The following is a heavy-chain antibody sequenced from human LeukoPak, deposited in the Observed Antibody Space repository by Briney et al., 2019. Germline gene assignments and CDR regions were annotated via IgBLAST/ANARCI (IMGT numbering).Heavy chain of an antibody. CDR1: GFTFSSYS. V-gene: IGHV3-48*04. CDR3: AKGSSGWFDY. J-gene: IGHJ4*02. CDR2: ISSSSSTI. Sequence: PGGSLRLSCAASGFTFSSYSMNWVRQAPGKGLEWVSYISSSSSTIYYADSVKGRFTISRDNAKNSLYLQMNSLIAEDTAVYYCAKGSSGWFDYWGQGTLVTVSS. D-gene: IGHD6-19*01.